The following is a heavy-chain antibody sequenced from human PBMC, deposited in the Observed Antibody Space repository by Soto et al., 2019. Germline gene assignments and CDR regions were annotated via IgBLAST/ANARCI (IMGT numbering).Heavy chain of an antibody. CDR3: AREVYYEFWSGFNTHPNYFDD. Sequence: QVQLVESGGGVVQPGRSLRLSCAASGFTFSRHTMHWVRQAPGKGLEWVAAISDDGSNTYYADSVKGRFTISRDNSKNTLYLQMISLSSEDTAVQHCAREVYYEFWSGFNTHPNYFDDWGPGTLVTVSS. D-gene: IGHD3-3*01. V-gene: IGHV3-30-3*01. CDR1: GFTFSRHT. J-gene: IGHJ4*02. CDR2: ISDDGSNT.